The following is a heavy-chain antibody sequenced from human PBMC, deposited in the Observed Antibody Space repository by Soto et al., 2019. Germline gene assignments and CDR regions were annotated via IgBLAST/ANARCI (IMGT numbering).Heavy chain of an antibody. D-gene: IGHD6-19*01. J-gene: IGHJ4*02. CDR3: ARESEVAADLDY. CDR2: ISYDGSNK. V-gene: IGHV3-30-3*01. CDR1: GFTFSSYA. Sequence: GGSLRLSCAASGFTFSSYAMHWVRQAPGKGLEWVAVISYDGSNKYYADSVKGRFTISRVNSKNTLYLQMNSLRAEDTAVYYCARESEVAADLDYWGQGTLVTVSS.